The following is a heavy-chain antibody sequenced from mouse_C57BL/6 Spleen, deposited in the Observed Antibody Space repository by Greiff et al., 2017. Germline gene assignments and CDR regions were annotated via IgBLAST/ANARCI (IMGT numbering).Heavy chain of an antibody. D-gene: IGHD2-4*01. CDR2: IHPNSGST. CDR1: GYTFTSYW. CDR3: ARFDYDWYFDV. V-gene: IGHV1-64*01. Sequence: QVQLQQPGAELVKPGASVKLSCKASGYTFTSYWMHWVKQRPGQGLEWIGMIHPNSGSTNYNEKFKSKATLTVDKSSSTASMQLSSLTSEDSAVYYCARFDYDWYFDVWGTEATVTVSS. J-gene: IGHJ1*03.